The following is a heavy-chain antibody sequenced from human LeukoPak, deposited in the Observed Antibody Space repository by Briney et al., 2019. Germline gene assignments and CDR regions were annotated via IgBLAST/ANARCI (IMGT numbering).Heavy chain of an antibody. D-gene: IGHD2-2*01. V-gene: IGHV4-59*01. Sequence: PSETLSLTCTVYGGSICSYYWIWIPQPPGKEWEWMGYTYYSGSNNSNTSLNSRVTISVDTSKNQFSLKLSFLTAADTAVYYCARERPEYCSSTSCPIPYYYYMDVWGKGTTVTVS. CDR3: ARERPEYCSSTSCPIPYYYYMDV. J-gene: IGHJ6*03. CDR2: TYYSGSN. CDR1: GGSICSYY.